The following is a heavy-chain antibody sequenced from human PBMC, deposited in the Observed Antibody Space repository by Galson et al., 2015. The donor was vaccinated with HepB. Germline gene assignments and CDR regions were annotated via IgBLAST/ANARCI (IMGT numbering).Heavy chain of an antibody. CDR1: GFSLSTSGMC. CDR3: ARTLKRGYSYGFDY. V-gene: IGHV2-70*01. Sequence: PALVKPTQTLTLTCTFSGFSLSTSGMCVSWIRQPPGKALEWLALIDWDDDKYYSTSLKTRLTISKDTSKNQVVLTMTNMDPVDTATYYCARTLKRGYSYGFDYWGQGTLVTVSS. CDR2: IDWDDDK. D-gene: IGHD5-18*01. J-gene: IGHJ4*02.